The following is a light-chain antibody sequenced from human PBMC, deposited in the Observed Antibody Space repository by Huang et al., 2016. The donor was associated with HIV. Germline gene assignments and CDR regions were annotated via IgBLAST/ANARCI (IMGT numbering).Light chain of an antibody. CDR3: QQSYSTPLT. CDR2: AAS. CDR1: QSISSY. J-gene: IGKJ4*01. Sequence: DIQMTQSPSSLSASVGDRVTITCRASQSISSYLNWYQQKPGKSPQLLIYAASSLQRGVPSMFSGSGSGTDFTLTVSNLQPEDFAAYYCQQSYSTPLTFGRGTKVEIK. V-gene: IGKV1-39*01.